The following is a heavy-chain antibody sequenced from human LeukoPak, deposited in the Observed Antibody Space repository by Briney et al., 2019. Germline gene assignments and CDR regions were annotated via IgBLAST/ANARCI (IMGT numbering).Heavy chain of an antibody. V-gene: IGHV3-21*01. J-gene: IGHJ6*04. CDR1: GYTFRSYW. D-gene: IGHD2-2*03. CDR2: ISSSSSYI. Sequence: GGSLRLSCEASGYTFRSYWMHWVRQAPGKGLEWVSSISSSSSYIYYADSVKGRFTISRDNAKNSLYLQMNSLRAEDTAVYYCARVGIVVVPAAIGGLTRQMGAFSVDVWGKGTTVTVSS. CDR3: ARVGIVVVPAAIGGLTRQMGAFSVDV.